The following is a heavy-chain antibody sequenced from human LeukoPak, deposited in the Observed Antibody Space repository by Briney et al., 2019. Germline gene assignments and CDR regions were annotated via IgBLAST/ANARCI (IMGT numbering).Heavy chain of an antibody. CDR1: GFTVSTSY. CDR2: IYSGGST. D-gene: IGHD3-22*01. CDR3: ARGRYDSSGYYYFDY. Sequence: GGSLRLSCAASGFTVSTSYLSWVRQPPGKVLQWVSVIYSGGSTYYADSVKGRFTISRDNSKNTLYLQMNSLRAEDTAVYYCARGRYDSSGYYYFDYWGQGTLVPVSS. V-gene: IGHV3-66*01. J-gene: IGHJ4*02.